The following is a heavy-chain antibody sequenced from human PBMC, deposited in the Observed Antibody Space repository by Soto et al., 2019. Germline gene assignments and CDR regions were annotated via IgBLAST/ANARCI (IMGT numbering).Heavy chain of an antibody. CDR2: IYYSGST. Sequence: SLTCTVSGGSISSGGYYWSWIRQHPGKGLEWIGYIYYSGSTYYNPSLKSRVTISVDTSKNQFSLKLSSVTAADTAVYYCASGYCSGGSCYSFDYWGQGTLVTVSS. CDR1: GGSISSGGYY. CDR3: ASGYCSGGSCYSFDY. D-gene: IGHD2-15*01. V-gene: IGHV4-31*03. J-gene: IGHJ4*02.